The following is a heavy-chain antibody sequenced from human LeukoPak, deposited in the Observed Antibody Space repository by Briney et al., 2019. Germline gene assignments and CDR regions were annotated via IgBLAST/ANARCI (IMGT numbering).Heavy chain of an antibody. Sequence: GGSLRLSCAASGFTFSTYAMSWVRQAPGKGLDWVSVISGSGSSTYYADSVKGRFTISRDNSTNTLYLQMNSLRPEDTALYYSAKEMATIRAFDIWGQGTMVTVSS. CDR2: ISGSGSST. V-gene: IGHV3-23*01. CDR1: GFTFSTYA. D-gene: IGHD5-24*01. CDR3: AKEMATIRAFDI. J-gene: IGHJ3*02.